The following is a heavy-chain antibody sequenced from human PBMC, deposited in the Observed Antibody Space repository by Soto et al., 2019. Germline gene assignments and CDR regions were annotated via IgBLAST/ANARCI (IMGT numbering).Heavy chain of an antibody. D-gene: IGHD2-21*01. J-gene: IGHJ6*02. V-gene: IGHV2-70*11. CDR2: IDWDDDK. CDR1: GDTISTGGYT. Sequence: TLSLTCDVSGDTISTGGYTWAWIRQPPGKALEWLARIDWDDDKYYSTSLKTRLTISKDTSKNQVVLTMTNMDPVDTATYYCARDSVALYYYYYGMDVWGQGTTVTVSS. CDR3: ARDSVALYYYYYGMDV.